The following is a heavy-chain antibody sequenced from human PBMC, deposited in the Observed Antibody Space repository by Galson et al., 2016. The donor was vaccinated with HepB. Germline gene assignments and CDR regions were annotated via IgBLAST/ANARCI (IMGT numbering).Heavy chain of an antibody. J-gene: IGHJ5*02. CDR3: ARDLRYCSGGGCSPYCYGMDP. V-gene: IGHV3-53*01. CDR1: GFTVSGNS. D-gene: IGHD2-15*01. CDR2: IYGGVFK. Sequence: SLRLSCAASGFTVSGNSMNWVRQAPGKGLEWVSLIYGGVFKYYADSVKGRFTISRDNSKNTLYLQMNSLRAEDTAVYFCARDLRYCSGGGCSPYCYGMDPWGQGTLVTVSS.